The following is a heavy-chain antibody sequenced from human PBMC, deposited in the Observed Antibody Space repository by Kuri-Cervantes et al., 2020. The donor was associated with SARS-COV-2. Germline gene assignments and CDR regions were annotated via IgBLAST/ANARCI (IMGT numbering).Heavy chain of an antibody. CDR3: ARAGYYDFWSGYYPVDY. Sequence: GESLKISCAASGFTFSSYGMHWVRQAPGKGLEWVAVIWYDGSNKYYADSVKGRFTISRDNSKNTLYLQMNSLRAEDTAVYYCARAGYYDFWSGYYPVDYWGQGTPVTGSS. CDR2: IWYDGSNK. J-gene: IGHJ4*01. V-gene: IGHV3-33*01. D-gene: IGHD3-3*01. CDR1: GFTFSSYG.